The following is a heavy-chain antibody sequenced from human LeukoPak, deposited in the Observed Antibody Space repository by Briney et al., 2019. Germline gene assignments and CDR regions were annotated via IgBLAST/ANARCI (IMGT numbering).Heavy chain of an antibody. CDR1: GFTFSNYG. J-gene: IGHJ6*04. D-gene: IGHD3-9*01. V-gene: IGHV3-30*18. CDR2: ILYDGSNK. CDR3: AKGLFDWHRCYYSYYGMDV. Sequence: GGSLRLSCAASGFTFSNYGMHWVRQAPGKGLEWVAVILYDGSNKNYANSVKGRVTISRDNSGSTLYLQMNSLRAEDTAVYYCAKGLFDWHRCYYSYYGMDVWGKGTTVTVSS.